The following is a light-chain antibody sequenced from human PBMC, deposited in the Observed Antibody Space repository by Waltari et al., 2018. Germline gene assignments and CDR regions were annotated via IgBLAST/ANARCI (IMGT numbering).Light chain of an antibody. Sequence: QSALTQPRSVSGSPGQSVTISCTGTSSDVGGYNFVSWYQQHPGKVPKLVIYGVTKRPSGVPDRFSGSKTGNTASLTISGLQAEDEADYYCCSYAGYYTIWVFGGGTKLTVL. CDR2: GVT. CDR3: CSYAGYYTIWV. J-gene: IGLJ3*02. V-gene: IGLV2-11*01. CDR1: SSDVGGYNF.